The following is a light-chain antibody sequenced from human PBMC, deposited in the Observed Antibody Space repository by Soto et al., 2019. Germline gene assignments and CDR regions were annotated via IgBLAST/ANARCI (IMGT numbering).Light chain of an antibody. CDR3: SSYTTTTTSCV. CDR1: SNDVGGYND. J-gene: IGLJ1*01. CDR2: DVS. Sequence: QSAMTQPTSVSGSPGQSITISCTGTSNDVGGYNDVSWYQQYPDKAPTLIIYDVSNRPSGVSTRFSGSKSGDRASLTISGLQAEDEADYYCSSYTTTTTSCVFGTWTKVTVL. V-gene: IGLV2-14*01.